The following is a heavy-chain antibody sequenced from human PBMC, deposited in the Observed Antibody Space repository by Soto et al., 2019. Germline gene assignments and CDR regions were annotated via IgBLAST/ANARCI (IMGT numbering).Heavy chain of an antibody. Sequence: ASVTVSCKASGYTFTSYYMHWVRQAPGQGLEWMGIINPSGGSTSYAQKFQGRVTMTRDTSTSTVYMELSSLRSEDTAVYYCARDGRSSYNSGWYYFDYWGQGALVTVSS. CDR3: ARDGRSSYNSGWYYFDY. CDR2: INPSGGST. V-gene: IGHV1-46*01. D-gene: IGHD6-19*01. J-gene: IGHJ4*02. CDR1: GYTFTSYY.